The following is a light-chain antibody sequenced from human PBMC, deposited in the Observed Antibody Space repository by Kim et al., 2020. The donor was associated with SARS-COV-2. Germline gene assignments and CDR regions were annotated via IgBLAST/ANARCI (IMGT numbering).Light chain of an antibody. CDR2: KDN. Sequence: GRRVAISCSGGTANVRMNLVSWYQHRPGTAPQVLIYKDNKRPSGVPGRFSASKSGTSATLAITGLQTGDEVDYYCGTWDDRLDAGVFGGGTQLTVL. CDR1: TANVRMNL. V-gene: IGLV1-51*02. CDR3: GTWDDRLDAGV. J-gene: IGLJ3*02.